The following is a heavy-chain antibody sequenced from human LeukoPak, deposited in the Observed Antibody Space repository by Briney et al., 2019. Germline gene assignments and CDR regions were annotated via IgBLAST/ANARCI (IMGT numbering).Heavy chain of an antibody. Sequence: SETLSLTCTVSGVSISDFYWSWIRPPPGKGLEWIGYIHSTGRTNYNPSLKSRVTFSIDTSKNQYSLKLTSVTAADTAVYYCVRDRGASWGQGTLVTVSS. CDR1: GVSISDFY. CDR3: VRDRGAS. D-gene: IGHD1-26*01. CDR2: IHSTGRT. J-gene: IGHJ4*02. V-gene: IGHV4-59*01.